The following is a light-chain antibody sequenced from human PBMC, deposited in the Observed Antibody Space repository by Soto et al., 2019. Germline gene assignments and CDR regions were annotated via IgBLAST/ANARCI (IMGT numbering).Light chain of an antibody. CDR2: EVS. J-gene: IGLJ1*01. CDR1: SSDVGGYNY. Sequence: QSALTQPPSASGSPGQSVTISCTGTSSDVGGYNYVSWYQQHPGKAPKLMIYEVSNRPSGVSDRFSGSKSGNTASLTVSGLQAEDEGDYYCSSYSGSNNLGVFGTGTKLTVL. V-gene: IGLV2-8*01. CDR3: SSYSGSNNLGV.